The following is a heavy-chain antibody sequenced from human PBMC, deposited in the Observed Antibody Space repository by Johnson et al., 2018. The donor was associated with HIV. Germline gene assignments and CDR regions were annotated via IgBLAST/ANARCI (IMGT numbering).Heavy chain of an antibody. CDR2: ISWNSGSI. J-gene: IGHJ3*02. CDR1: GFTFDDYA. Sequence: VQLVESGGGLVQPGGSLRLSCAASGFTFDDYAMHWVRQAPGKGLEWVSGISWNSGSIGYADSVKGRFTISRDNAKNSLYLQLNSLRAEDTALYYCAKDLFTEREDDVFDIWGQGTMVTVSS. CDR3: AKDLFTEREDDVFDI. V-gene: IGHV3-9*01. D-gene: IGHD1-26*01.